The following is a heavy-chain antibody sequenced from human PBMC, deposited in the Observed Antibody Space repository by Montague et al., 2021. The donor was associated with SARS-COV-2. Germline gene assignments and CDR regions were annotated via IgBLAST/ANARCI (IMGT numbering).Heavy chain of an antibody. CDR1: GGFISSSSYW. CDR3: ARHSYIDYGEIAYFDS. V-gene: IGHV4-39*01. D-gene: IGHD4-17*01. Sequence: SETLSLTCTVSGGFISSSSYWWGWVRQPPGKGLDWIGSFYNAGGTYGNPSLKSRVTISVDTSKNQFSLNVTSVTAADTAIYYYARHSYIDYGEIAYFDSWGHGILVTVSS. CDR2: FYNAGGT. J-gene: IGHJ4*01.